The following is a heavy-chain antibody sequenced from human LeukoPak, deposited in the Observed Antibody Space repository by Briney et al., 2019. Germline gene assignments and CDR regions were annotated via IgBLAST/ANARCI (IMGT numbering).Heavy chain of an antibody. Sequence: GGSLRLSCAASGITFSTYGMHWVRQAPGKGLEWVAFIRYDGSNKYYADSVKGRFTISRDNSKNTLSLQMKSLRAEDTAFYFCAKGRGSWGDGDYADYWGQGTLVTVSS. CDR3: AKGRGSWGDGDYADY. CDR2: IRYDGSNK. CDR1: GITFSTYG. J-gene: IGHJ4*02. V-gene: IGHV3-30*02. D-gene: IGHD4-17*01.